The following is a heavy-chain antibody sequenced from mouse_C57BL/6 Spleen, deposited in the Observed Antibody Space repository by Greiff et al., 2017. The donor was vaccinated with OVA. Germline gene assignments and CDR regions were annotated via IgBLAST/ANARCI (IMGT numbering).Heavy chain of an antibody. CDR3: ARRGDGYPYWYFDV. CDR2: LYPRDGST. CDR1: GYTFTSYD. D-gene: IGHD2-3*01. Sequence: QVQLQQSGPELVKPGASVKLSCKASGYTFTSYDINWVKQRPGQGLEWIGWLYPRDGSTKYNEKFKGKATLTVDTSSSTAYMELHSLTSEDSAVSFCARRGDGYPYWYFDVWGTGTTVTVSS. V-gene: IGHV1-85*01. J-gene: IGHJ1*03.